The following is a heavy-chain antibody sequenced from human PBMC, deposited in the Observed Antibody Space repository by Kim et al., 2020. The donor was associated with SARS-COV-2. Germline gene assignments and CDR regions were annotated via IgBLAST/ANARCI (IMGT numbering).Heavy chain of an antibody. Sequence: GGSLRLSCAASGFTFSSYDMHWVRQATGKGLEWVSAIGTAGDTYYPGSVKGRFTISRENAKNSLYLQMNSLRAGDTAVYYCARAPRRITMVRGVSYFDYWGQGTLVTVSS. CDR1: GFTFSSYD. CDR2: IGTAGDT. J-gene: IGHJ4*02. CDR3: ARAPRRITMVRGVSYFDY. V-gene: IGHV3-13*01. D-gene: IGHD3-10*01.